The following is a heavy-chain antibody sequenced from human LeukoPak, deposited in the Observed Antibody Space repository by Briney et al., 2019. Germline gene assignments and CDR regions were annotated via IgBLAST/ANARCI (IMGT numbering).Heavy chain of an antibody. J-gene: IGHJ3*02. Sequence: SETLSLTCTVSGGSISSYYWSWIRQPPGKRLEWIGYIYDNGSTNYKPSLKSRVTMSVDTSKKQVPLKLASVTAADTAVYYCAGASYYYNASGYGSLNALDIWGQGTVVTVSS. V-gene: IGHV4-59*01. CDR2: IYDNGST. CDR3: AGASYYYNASGYGSLNALDI. CDR1: GGSISSYY. D-gene: IGHD3-22*01.